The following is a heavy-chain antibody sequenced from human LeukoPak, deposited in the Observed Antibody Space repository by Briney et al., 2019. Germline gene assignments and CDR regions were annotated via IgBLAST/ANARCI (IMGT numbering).Heavy chain of an antibody. CDR3: ARIRLELAYYYYGMDV. D-gene: IGHD1-7*01. Sequence: GASVKVSCKASGYTFTSYYMHWVRQAPGQGLEWMGIINPSGGSTSYAQKFQGRVTMTRDTSTSTVYMELSSLRSEDTAVYYCARIRLELAYYYYGMDVWGQGTTVTVSS. J-gene: IGHJ6*02. CDR2: INPSGGST. V-gene: IGHV1-46*01. CDR1: GYTFTSYY.